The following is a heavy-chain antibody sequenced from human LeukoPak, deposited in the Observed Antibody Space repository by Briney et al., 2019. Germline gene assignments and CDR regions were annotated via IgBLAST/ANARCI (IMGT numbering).Heavy chain of an antibody. D-gene: IGHD6-13*01. J-gene: IGHJ4*02. CDR3: ARVPATGTAFDD. CDR2: INIDGSSI. V-gene: IGHV3-74*01. Sequence: VGSLSLSCAASRFTFSNYWMHWVRQAPGKGLVWVSRINIDGSSISYAESVKGRFTISRDNAKNTLYLQMNSLRAEDTAVYYCARVPATGTAFDDWGQGTLVTVSS. CDR1: RFTFSNYW.